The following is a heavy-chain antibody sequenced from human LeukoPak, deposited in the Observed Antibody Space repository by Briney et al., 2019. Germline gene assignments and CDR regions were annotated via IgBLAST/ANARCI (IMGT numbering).Heavy chain of an antibody. V-gene: IGHV1-18*01. Sequence: ASVKVSCKASGYTFTSYGISWVRQAPGQGLEWMGWISAYNGNTNYAQKLQGRVTMTTDTSTSTAYMELGSLRSDDTAVYYCARVIVVVGYYYYYYMDVWGKGTTVTVSS. CDR2: ISAYNGNT. J-gene: IGHJ6*03. CDR1: GYTFTSYG. D-gene: IGHD2-2*01. CDR3: ARVIVVVGYYYYYYMDV.